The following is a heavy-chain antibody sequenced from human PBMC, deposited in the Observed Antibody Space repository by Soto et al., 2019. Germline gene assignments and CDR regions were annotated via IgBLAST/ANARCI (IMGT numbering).Heavy chain of an antibody. D-gene: IGHD2-2*01. CDR3: ARELTYCSSTSCPAEYYYYGMDV. J-gene: IGHJ6*02. CDR1: GYTFTGYY. V-gene: IGHV1-2*04. CDR2: INPNSGGT. Sequence: QVQLVQSGAEVKKPGASVKVSCKASGYTFTGYYMHWVRQAPGQGLEWMGWINPNSGGTNYARKFQGWVTMTRDTSISTAYMELSRLRSDDTAVYYCARELTYCSSTSCPAEYYYYGMDVWGQGTTVTVSS.